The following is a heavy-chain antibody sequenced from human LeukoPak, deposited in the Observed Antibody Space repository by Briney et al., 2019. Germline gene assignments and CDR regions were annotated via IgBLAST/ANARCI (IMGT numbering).Heavy chain of an antibody. V-gene: IGHV1-69*13. CDR2: IIPIFGTA. CDR1: GGTFSSYA. D-gene: IGHD2-15*01. J-gene: IGHJ4*02. CDR3: ARPRSPYWSGGDSTAGYFDY. Sequence: SVKVSCKASGGTFSSYAISRVRQAPGQGLEWMGGIIPIFGTANYAQKFQGRVTITADESTSTAYMELSSLRSEDTAVYYCARPRSPYWSGGDSTAGYFDYWGQGTLVTVSS.